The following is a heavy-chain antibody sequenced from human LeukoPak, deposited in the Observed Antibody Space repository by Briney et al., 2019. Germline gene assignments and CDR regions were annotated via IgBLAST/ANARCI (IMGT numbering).Heavy chain of an antibody. Sequence: GGSLRLSCAASGFTFSDYYMSWIRQAPGKGLEWVSYISSSGSTIYYADSVKGRFTISRDNAKNSLYLQMNSLRAEDTAVYYCARATATVTTLTYYYYYYMDVWGKGTTVTVSS. D-gene: IGHD4-17*01. V-gene: IGHV3-11*04. CDR3: ARATATVTTLTYYYYYYMDV. CDR1: GFTFSDYY. CDR2: ISSSGSTI. J-gene: IGHJ6*03.